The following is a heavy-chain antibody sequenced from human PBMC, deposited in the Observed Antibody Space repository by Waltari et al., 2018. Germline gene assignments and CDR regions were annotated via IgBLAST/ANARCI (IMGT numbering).Heavy chain of an antibody. J-gene: IGHJ5*02. D-gene: IGHD3-3*01. CDR1: GYTFTTYE. V-gene: IGHV1-8*02. CDR2: MNPNTGDT. CDR3: ARGRDVFANFDYNWFDP. Sequence: QVQLLQSGAEVKKPGASVKVSCQASGYTFTTYEINWVRQASGQGLEGMEWMNPNTGDTGVAQRCQGRVTMTRDTSISTAYMELSNLRSDDTAVLYCARGRDVFANFDYNWFDPWGQGTLVTVSS.